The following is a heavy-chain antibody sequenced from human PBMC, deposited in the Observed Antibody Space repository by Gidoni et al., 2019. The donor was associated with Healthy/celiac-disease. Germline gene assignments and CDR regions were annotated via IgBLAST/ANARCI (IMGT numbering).Heavy chain of an antibody. D-gene: IGHD6-13*01. CDR3: ARAPPFISSSWYMGVWFDP. CDR2: IIPIFGTS. V-gene: IGHV1-69*01. CDR1: GGPFSSYA. J-gene: IGHJ5*02. Sequence: QVQLVQSGAEVKKPGSSVKVSCKASGGPFSSYAISWVRQAPGQGLEWMGGIIPIFGTSNYAQKFQGRGTITADESTSTAYMELSSLRSEDTAVYYCARAPPFISSSWYMGVWFDPWGQGTLVTVSS.